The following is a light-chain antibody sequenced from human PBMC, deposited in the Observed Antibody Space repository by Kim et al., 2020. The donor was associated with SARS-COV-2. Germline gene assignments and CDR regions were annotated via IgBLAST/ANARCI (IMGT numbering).Light chain of an antibody. V-gene: IGKV1-33*01. CDR3: QQYDNLPSRT. CDR1: QDISNY. Sequence: GDRVTITCQASQDISNYLNWYQQKPGKAPKLLIYDASNLETGVPSRFSGSGSGTDFTFTISSLQPEDIATYYCQQYDNLPSRTFGQGTKLEI. CDR2: DAS. J-gene: IGKJ2*01.